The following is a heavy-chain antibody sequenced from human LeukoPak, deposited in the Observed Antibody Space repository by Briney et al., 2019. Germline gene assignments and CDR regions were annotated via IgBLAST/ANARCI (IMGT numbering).Heavy chain of an antibody. CDR2: IYVTGT. Sequence: SETLSLTCTVSGGSIGTHYWSWIRQSPGKGLEWIGYIYVTGTRYNPYLQSRVTISVDRSRNQFFLKMSSVTAADTAVYYCARHIGGGIEDMDVWGKGTKVIVS. D-gene: IGHD3-16*02. CDR1: GGSIGTHY. V-gene: IGHV4-59*08. CDR3: ARHIGGGIEDMDV. J-gene: IGHJ6*03.